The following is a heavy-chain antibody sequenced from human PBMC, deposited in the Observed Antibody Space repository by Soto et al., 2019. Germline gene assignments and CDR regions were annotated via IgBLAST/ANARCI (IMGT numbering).Heavy chain of an antibody. Sequence: SVKVSCKASGGTFSSYAISWVRQAPGQGLEWMGGIIPIFGTANYAQKFQGRVTITADESTSTAYMELSSLRSEDTAVYYGARGYGAAAGTITQGNDYYDYGMDVWGQGTTVTVS. CDR1: GGTFSSYA. J-gene: IGHJ6*02. CDR3: ARGYGAAAGTITQGNDYYDYGMDV. D-gene: IGHD6-13*01. V-gene: IGHV1-69*13. CDR2: IIPIFGTA.